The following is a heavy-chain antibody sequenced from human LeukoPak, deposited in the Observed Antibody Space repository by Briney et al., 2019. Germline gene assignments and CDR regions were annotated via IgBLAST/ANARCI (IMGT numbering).Heavy chain of an antibody. D-gene: IGHD4-17*01. CDR2: VNGDGSST. Sequence: GGSLRLSCAASGFTFSSFWMHWVRQAPGTGLVWVSRVNGDGSSTTYADSVKGRFTISRDSAKNTAYLQMNSLRAEDTAVYYCARPQHGDLYAFDIWGHGTMVTVSS. J-gene: IGHJ3*02. CDR3: ARPQHGDLYAFDI. V-gene: IGHV3-74*01. CDR1: GFTFSSFW.